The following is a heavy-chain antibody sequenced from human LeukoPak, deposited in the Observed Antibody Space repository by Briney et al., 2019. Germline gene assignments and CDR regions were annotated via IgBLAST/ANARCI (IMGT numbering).Heavy chain of an antibody. CDR1: GGSISSGGYS. Sequence: PSQTLSLTCAVSGGSISSGGYSWSWIRQPPGKGLGWIGYIYHSGSTYYNPSLKSRVTISVDRSKNQFSLKLSSVTAADTAVYYCARDGREGFDYWGQGTLVTVSS. V-gene: IGHV4-30-2*01. J-gene: IGHJ4*02. D-gene: IGHD1-26*01. CDR2: IYHSGST. CDR3: ARDGREGFDY.